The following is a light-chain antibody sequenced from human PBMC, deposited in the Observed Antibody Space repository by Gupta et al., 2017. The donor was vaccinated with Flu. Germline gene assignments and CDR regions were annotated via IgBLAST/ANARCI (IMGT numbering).Light chain of an antibody. CDR3: QQYKSRWT. J-gene: IGKJ1*01. CDR2: DAS. V-gene: IGKV3-15*01. CDR1: ESVSSN. Sequence: SPVTLSVSPGERATLFCRASESVSSNLAWYQQKPGQAPRLLIYDASTRATGIPARFSGSGSGTEFTLTISSLQSEDFALYYCQQYKSRWTFGQGTKVDIK.